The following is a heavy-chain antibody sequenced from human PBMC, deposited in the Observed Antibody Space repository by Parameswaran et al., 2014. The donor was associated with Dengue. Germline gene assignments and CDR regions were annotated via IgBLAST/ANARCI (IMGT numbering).Heavy chain of an antibody. CDR3: TTDGGGSCSGGSCSY. Sequence: WIRQPPGKGLEWVGRIKSKTDGGTTDYAAPVKGRFTISRDDSKNTLYLQMNSLKTEDTAVYYCTTDGGGSCSGGSCSYWGQGTLVTVSS. D-gene: IGHD2-15*01. J-gene: IGHJ4*02. V-gene: IGHV3-15*07. CDR2: IKSKTDGGTT.